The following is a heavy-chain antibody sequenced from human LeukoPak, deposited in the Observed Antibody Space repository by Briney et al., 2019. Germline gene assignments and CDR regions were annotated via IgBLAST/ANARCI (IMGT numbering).Heavy chain of an antibody. CDR3: ARDLTVTTTSYYFDY. D-gene: IGHD4-11*01. CDR2: IKQDGSEK. CDR1: GFTFRRYT. V-gene: IGHV3-7*01. J-gene: IGHJ4*02. Sequence: GGSLRLSCGASGFTFRRYTMSWVRQAPGKGLEWVANIKQDGSEKYYADSVKGRFTISRDNSKNTLYLQMNSLRAEDTAVYYCARDLTVTTTSYYFDYWGQGTLVTVSS.